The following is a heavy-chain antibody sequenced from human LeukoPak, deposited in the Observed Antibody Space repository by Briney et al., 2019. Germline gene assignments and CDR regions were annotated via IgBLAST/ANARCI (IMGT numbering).Heavy chain of an antibody. J-gene: IGHJ5*02. CDR1: GGSISSGGYS. Sequence: SQTLSLTCAVSGGSISSGGYSWSWIRQPPGKGLEWIEYIYHSGSTYYNPSLKSRVTISVDRSKNQFSLKLSSVTAADTAVYYCARDNYYDSSGYWDHNWFDPWGQGTLVTVSS. D-gene: IGHD3-22*01. CDR3: ARDNYYDSSGYWDHNWFDP. V-gene: IGHV4-30-2*01. CDR2: IYHSGST.